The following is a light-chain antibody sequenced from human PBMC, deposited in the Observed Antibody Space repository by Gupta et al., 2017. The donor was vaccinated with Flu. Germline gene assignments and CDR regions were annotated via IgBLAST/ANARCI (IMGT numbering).Light chain of an antibody. CDR2: STN. CDR3: VLHMGTGIWV. CDR1: SGSVYTSYY. J-gene: IGLJ3*02. V-gene: IGLV8-61*01. Sequence: QTVVTQEPSFSVSPGGAVTLTCGSNSGSVYTSYYPSWYQQTPGQAPRTLIYSTNTRSSGVPDRFSGSILGNTAALTITGAQAGDESDYYCVLHMGTGIWVFGGGTKLTVL.